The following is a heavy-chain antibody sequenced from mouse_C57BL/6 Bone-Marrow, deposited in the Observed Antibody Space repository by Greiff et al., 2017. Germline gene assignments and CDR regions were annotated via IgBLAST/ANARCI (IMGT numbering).Heavy chain of an antibody. Sequence: VQLQQSGAELARPGASVKLSCTASGYNFTSYGISWVKQRTGQGLEWIGEIYPRSGDTYYNEKFKGKATLTADKSSSTAYMELRSLTSEDSAVYFCARKGLLLLVDYWGQGTSVTVSS. J-gene: IGHJ4*01. CDR1: GYNFTSYG. CDR2: IYPRSGDT. CDR3: ARKGLLLLVDY. V-gene: IGHV1-81*01. D-gene: IGHD1-1*01.